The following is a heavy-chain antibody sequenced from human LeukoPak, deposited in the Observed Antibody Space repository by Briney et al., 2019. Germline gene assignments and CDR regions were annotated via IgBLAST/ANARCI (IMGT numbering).Heavy chain of an antibody. CDR1: GFTFSSYA. CDR3: ARGPLLSSGWQTWAGAFDI. D-gene: IGHD6-19*01. J-gene: IGHJ3*02. CDR2: ISYDGSNK. V-gene: IGHV3-30-3*01. Sequence: GGSLRLSCAASGFTFSSYAMHWVRQAPGKGLEWVAVISYDGSNKYYADSVKGRFTISRDNSKNALYLQMNSLRAEDTAVYYCARGPLLSSGWQTWAGAFDIWGQGTMVTVSS.